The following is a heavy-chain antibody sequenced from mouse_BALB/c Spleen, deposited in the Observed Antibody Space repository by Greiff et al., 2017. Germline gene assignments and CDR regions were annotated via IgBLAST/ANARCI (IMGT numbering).Heavy chain of an antibody. CDR2: IWAGGST. CDR3: ARDQGDYAMDY. CDR1: GFSLTSYG. J-gene: IGHJ4*01. Sequence: VKVVESGPGLVAPSQSLSITCTVSGFSLTSYGVHWVRQPPGKGLEWLGVIWAGGSTNYNSALMSRLSISKDNSKSQVFLKMNSLQTDDTAMYYCARDQGDYAMDYWGQGTSVTVSS. D-gene: IGHD3-2*02. V-gene: IGHV2-9*02.